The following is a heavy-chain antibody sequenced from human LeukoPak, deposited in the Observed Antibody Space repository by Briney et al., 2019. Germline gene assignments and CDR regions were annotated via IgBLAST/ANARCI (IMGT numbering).Heavy chain of an antibody. CDR3: ARDEGGWYGYYFDY. V-gene: IGHV4-39*07. J-gene: IGHJ4*02. Sequence: SETLSLTCTVSGGSISSSSYYWGWIRQPPGKGLEWIGSIYYSGSTYYNPSLKSRVTMSVDTSKNQFSLKLSSETAADTAVYYCARDEGGWYGYYFDYWGQGTLVTVSS. CDR1: GGSISSSSYY. D-gene: IGHD6-19*01. CDR2: IYYSGST.